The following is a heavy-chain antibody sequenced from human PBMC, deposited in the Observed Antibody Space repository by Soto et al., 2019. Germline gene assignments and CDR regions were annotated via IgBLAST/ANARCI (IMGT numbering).Heavy chain of an antibody. CDR2: IRSKAYGGTT. V-gene: IGHV3-49*03. Sequence: PGGSLRLSCTASGFTFGDYAMSWFRQAPGKGLEWVGFIRSKAYGGTTEYAASVKGRFTISRDDSKSIAYLQMNSLKTEDTAVYYCTRDVQRIKIFGVVILPDYWGQGTLVTVSS. J-gene: IGHJ4*02. CDR3: TRDVQRIKIFGVVILPDY. D-gene: IGHD3-3*01. CDR1: GFTFGDYA.